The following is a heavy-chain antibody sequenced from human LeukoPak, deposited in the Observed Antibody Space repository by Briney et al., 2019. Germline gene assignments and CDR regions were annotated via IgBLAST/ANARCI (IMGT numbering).Heavy chain of an antibody. V-gene: IGHV3-33*01. D-gene: IGHD7-27*01. J-gene: IGHJ4*02. CDR3: ARDRSWGSQCYFDY. CDR2: ICHDGSNK. CDR1: GFHFSTYG. Sequence: GGSLRLSCAASGFHFSTYGMHWVRQAPGKGLEWVGVICHDGSNKIYAESVKGRFTISRDNSKNTLYLQMNSLRAEDTAVYYCARDRSWGSQCYFDYWGQGTLVTVSS.